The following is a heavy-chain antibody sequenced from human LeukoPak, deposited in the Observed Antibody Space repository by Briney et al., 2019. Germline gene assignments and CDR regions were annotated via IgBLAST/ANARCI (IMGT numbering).Heavy chain of an antibody. D-gene: IGHD3-22*01. CDR3: ASIPRRITMIVGLDY. CDR1: GGSISSYY. V-gene: IGHV4-30-4*01. J-gene: IGHJ4*02. Sequence: SETLSPTCTVSGGSISSYYWSWIRQPPGKGLEWIGYIYYSGSTYYNPSLKSRVTISVDTSKNQFSLKLSSVTAADTAVYYCASIPRRITMIVGLDYWGQGTLVTVSS. CDR2: IYYSGST.